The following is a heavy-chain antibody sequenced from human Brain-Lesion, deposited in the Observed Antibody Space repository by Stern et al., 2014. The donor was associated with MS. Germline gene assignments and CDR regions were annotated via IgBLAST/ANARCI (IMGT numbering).Heavy chain of an antibody. Sequence: MQLVESGAEVKKPGASVKVSCKTSGYIFTGYYIHWVRKAPGQGLAWMAWINPNTGGPKYAQKFQGRVTMSRDTSISTAYVELSSLTSDDTAVYYCARDQRGITIFGVVTDYYYLGMDVWGQGTTVTVSS. V-gene: IGHV1-2*02. J-gene: IGHJ6*02. CDR2: INPNTGGP. D-gene: IGHD3-3*01. CDR3: ARDQRGITIFGVVTDYYYLGMDV. CDR1: GYIFTGYY.